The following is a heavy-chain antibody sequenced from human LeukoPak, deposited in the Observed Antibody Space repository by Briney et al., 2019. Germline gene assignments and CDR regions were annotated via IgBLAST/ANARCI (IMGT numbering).Heavy chain of an antibody. CDR1: GYSFTSYW. J-gene: IGHJ3*02. CDR2: IYPGDSDT. CDR3: ARHYYDSSGYDAFDI. D-gene: IGHD3-22*01. Sequence: GESLKISCKGSGYSFTSYWIGWVRQMPGKGLEWMGIIYPGDSDTRYSPSFQGQVTISADKSISTAYLQWSSLKASDTAMYYRARHYYDSSGYDAFDIWGQGTMVTVSS. V-gene: IGHV5-51*01.